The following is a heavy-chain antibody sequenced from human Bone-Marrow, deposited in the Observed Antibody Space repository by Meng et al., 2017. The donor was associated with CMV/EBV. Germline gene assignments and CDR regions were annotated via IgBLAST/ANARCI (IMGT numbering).Heavy chain of an antibody. J-gene: IGHJ6*02. CDR3: TSLVVPAAKLYGMDV. CDR2: IRSKAYGGTT. CDR1: GFTFGDYA. D-gene: IGHD2-2*01. V-gene: IGHV3-49*04. Sequence: GESLKISCTASGFTFGDYAMSWVRQAPGKGLEWVGFIRSKAYGGTTEYAASVKGRFTISRDDSKSITYLQMNSLKTDDTAVYYCTSLVVPAAKLYGMDVWGQGTTVTVSS.